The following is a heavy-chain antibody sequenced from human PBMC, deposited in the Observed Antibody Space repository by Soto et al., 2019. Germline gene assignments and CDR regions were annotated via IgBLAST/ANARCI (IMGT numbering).Heavy chain of an antibody. J-gene: IGHJ4*01. Sequence: PXETLSLTCTVTVDSISSRSYYWGWIRQPPGKGLEWIGSIYYSGSTYNNPSLRSRVSMSIDTSKDQFSLKLKSVTAADTALYFCARQRTSVVPQAYF. CDR2: IYYSGST. CDR3: ARQRTSVVPQAYF. D-gene: IGHD2-21*01. V-gene: IGHV4-39*01. CDR1: VDSISSRSYY.